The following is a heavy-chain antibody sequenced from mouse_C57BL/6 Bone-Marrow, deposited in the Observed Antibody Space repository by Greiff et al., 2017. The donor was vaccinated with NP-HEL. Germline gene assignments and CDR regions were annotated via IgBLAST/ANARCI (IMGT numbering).Heavy chain of an antibody. CDR1: GYTFTSSG. D-gene: IGHD1-1*01. J-gene: IGHJ4*01. Sequence: QVQLQQSGAELARPGASVKLSCKASGYTFTSSGLSWVKQRTGQGLEWIGELYPRSGNTYYNEKFQGKATLTADKSSSTAYMELRSLTSEDSAVYFCARGLRYGSSYDAMDYWGQGTSVTVSS. V-gene: IGHV1-81*01. CDR2: LYPRSGNT. CDR3: ARGLRYGSSYDAMDY.